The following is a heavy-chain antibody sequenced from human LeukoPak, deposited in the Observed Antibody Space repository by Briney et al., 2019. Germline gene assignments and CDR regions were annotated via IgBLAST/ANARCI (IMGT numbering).Heavy chain of an antibody. CDR3: ARSCNNGDCYTSAFDF. V-gene: IGHV3-30-3*01. Sequence: GGSLRLSCAASGFTFSSYAMHWVRQAPGKGLEWVAVISYDGSNKDFADSVKGRFTISRDNAKNSLYLQMNSLRAEDTAVYYCARSCNNGDCYTSAFDFWGPGTMVTVSS. D-gene: IGHD2-8*01. CDR1: GFTFSSYA. CDR2: ISYDGSNK. J-gene: IGHJ3*01.